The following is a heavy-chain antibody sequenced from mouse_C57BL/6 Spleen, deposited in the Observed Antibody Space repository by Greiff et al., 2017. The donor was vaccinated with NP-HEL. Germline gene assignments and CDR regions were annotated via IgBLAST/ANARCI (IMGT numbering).Heavy chain of an antibody. J-gene: IGHJ1*03. Sequence: QVQLQQSGPELVKPGASVKISCKASGYAFSSSWMNWVKQRPGKGLEWIGRIYPGDGDTNYNGKFKGKATLTADKSSSTAYMQLSSLTSEDSAVYFCARYGYGVFYWYFDVWGTGTTVTVSS. V-gene: IGHV1-82*01. CDR3: ARYGYGVFYWYFDV. CDR1: GYAFSSSW. D-gene: IGHD2-2*01. CDR2: IYPGDGDT.